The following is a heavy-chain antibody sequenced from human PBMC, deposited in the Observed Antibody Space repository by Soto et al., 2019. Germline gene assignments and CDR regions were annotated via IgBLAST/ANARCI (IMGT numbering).Heavy chain of an antibody. J-gene: IGHJ6*02. CDR3: ARDQGGTTLYYHGMDV. V-gene: IGHV3-30-3*01. CDR2: ISYDGSTK. D-gene: IGHD1-7*01. CDR1: GFTFSSYA. Sequence: QVQLVESGGGVVQPGRSLRLSCAASGFTFSSYAMHWVRHAPGQGLEWVALISYDGSTKYYADSVNGRFTISRDNSKNTLYLQMNSLRPEDTAVYHCARDQGGTTLYYHGMDVWGQGTTVTVSS.